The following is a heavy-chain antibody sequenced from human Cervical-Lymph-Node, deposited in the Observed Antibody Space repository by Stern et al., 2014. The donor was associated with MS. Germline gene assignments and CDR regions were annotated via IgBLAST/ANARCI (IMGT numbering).Heavy chain of an antibody. CDR2: ISGGNGDT. CDR3: ARVFGVVPHNWFAP. V-gene: IGHV1-3*01. D-gene: IGHD3-3*01. CDR1: GYSFDSYV. Sequence: QVQLVQSGAEVKKPGASVKVSCKASGYSFDSYVMHWVRQAPGQRLEWMGRISGGNGDTKYSQNFQGRVTITSDASAGTVYMELRDLRSEDTAVYYCARVFGVVPHNWFAPWGQGTQVTVSS. J-gene: IGHJ5*02.